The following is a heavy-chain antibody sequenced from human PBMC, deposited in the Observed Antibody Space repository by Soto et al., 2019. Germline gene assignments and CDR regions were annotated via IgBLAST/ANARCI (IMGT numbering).Heavy chain of an antibody. Sequence: GGSLRVSCAASGFTFSSYVMHWVRQSPGKGLEWVAVIWYDGSNKYYADSVKGRFTISRDNSKNTLYLQMNSLRAEDTAVYYCARDQTKHCSSTSCSSIFDYWGQGTLVTVSS. D-gene: IGHD2-2*01. CDR2: IWYDGSNK. V-gene: IGHV3-33*01. J-gene: IGHJ4*02. CDR3: ARDQTKHCSSTSCSSIFDY. CDR1: GFTFSSYV.